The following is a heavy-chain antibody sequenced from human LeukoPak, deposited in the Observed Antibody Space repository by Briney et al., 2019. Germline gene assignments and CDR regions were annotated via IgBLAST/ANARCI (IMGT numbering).Heavy chain of an antibody. V-gene: IGHV4-38-2*02. CDR3: ARGRKKHGDRSYYYYYYYMDV. D-gene: IGHD4-17*01. J-gene: IGHJ6*03. CDR1: GYSISSGYY. CDR2: IYHSGST. Sequence: SETLSLTCTVSGYSISSGYYWGWIRQPPGKGLEWIGSIYHSGSTYYNPSLKSRVTISVDTSKNQFSLKLSSVTAEDTAVYYCARGRKKHGDRSYYYYYYYMDVWGKGTTVTVSS.